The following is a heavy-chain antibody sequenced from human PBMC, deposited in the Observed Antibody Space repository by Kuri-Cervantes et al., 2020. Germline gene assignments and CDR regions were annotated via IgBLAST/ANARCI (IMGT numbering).Heavy chain of an antibody. V-gene: IGHV4-38-2*02. CDR2: IYHSGST. J-gene: IGHJ4*02. CDR3: ARDTRIGVVGADLFDH. Sequence: ESLKISCAVSGYSISSGYYWGWIRQPPGKGLEWIGSIYHSGSTYYNPSLKSRVTISVDTSKNQFSLKLASLTAADTAIYYCARDTRIGVVGADLFDHWGQGTLVTVSS. CDR1: GYSISSGYY. D-gene: IGHD2-15*01.